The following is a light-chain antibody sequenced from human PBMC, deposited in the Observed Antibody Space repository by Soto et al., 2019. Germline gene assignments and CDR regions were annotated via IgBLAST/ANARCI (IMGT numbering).Light chain of an antibody. V-gene: IGLV2-8*01. CDR2: EVT. J-gene: IGLJ1*01. CDR3: SSYGGYNNVV. CDR1: SXDVGGYNY. Sequence: QSVLTQPPSASGSPGQSVTISCTGTSXDVGGYNYVSWYQQHPGKAPKLIIYEVTKRPSGVPDRFSGSKSGNTASLTVSGLQAEDEGTYYCSSYGGYNNVVFGTGTKVTVL.